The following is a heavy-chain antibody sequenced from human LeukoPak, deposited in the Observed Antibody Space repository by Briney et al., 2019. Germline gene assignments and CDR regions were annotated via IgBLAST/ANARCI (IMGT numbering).Heavy chain of an antibody. CDR2: IYYSGST. Sequence: SETLSLTCTVSGGSISSSSYYWGWIRQPPGKGLEWIGSIYYSGSTYYNPSLKSRVIISVDTSKNQFSLKLSSVTAADTAVYYCARHKDYYYSYMDVWGKGTTVTISS. CDR1: GGSISSSSYY. CDR3: ARHKDYYYSYMDV. J-gene: IGHJ6*03. V-gene: IGHV4-39*01.